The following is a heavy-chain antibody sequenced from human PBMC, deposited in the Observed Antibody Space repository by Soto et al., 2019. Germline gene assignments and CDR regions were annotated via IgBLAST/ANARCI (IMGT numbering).Heavy chain of an antibody. CDR3: AGSDLGYETIWRYFDY. J-gene: IGHJ4*02. Sequence: SETLSLTCTVSGGYISSYYWSWIRQPPGKGLEWIGYIYYSGSTNYNPSLKSRVTISVDTSKNQFSLKLSSVTAADTAVYYCAGSDLGYETIWRYFDYWGQGTLVTVSS. V-gene: IGHV4-59*01. CDR1: GGYISSYY. D-gene: IGHD5-12*01. CDR2: IYYSGST.